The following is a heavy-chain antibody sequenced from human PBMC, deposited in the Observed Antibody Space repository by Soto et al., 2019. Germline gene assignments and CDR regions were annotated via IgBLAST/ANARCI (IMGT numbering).Heavy chain of an antibody. V-gene: IGHV4-59*08. Sequence: SETLSLTCTVSGGSINSYYWSWILQSPGKGLEWIAYIFYSGNTNYNPSLNSRVTLSVDTSKNQFSLKLTSVTAADTAVYYCARHAPGGPFASCGQGTLVTVSS. CDR2: IFYSGNT. CDR1: GGSINSYY. J-gene: IGHJ4*02. CDR3: ARHAPGGPFAS.